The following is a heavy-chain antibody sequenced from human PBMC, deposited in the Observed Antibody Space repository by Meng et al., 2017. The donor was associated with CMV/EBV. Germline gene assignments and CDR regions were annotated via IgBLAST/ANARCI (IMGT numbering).Heavy chain of an antibody. CDR1: GFTFSSYA. Sequence: GESLKISCAASGFTFSSYAMHWVRQAPGKGLEWVAVISYDGSNKYYADSVKGRFTISRDNSRNTLYLQMNSLRAEDTAVYYCARGLGVELRDCFDYWGQGTLVTVSS. D-gene: IGHD1-7*01. J-gene: IGHJ4*02. CDR2: ISYDGSNK. CDR3: ARGLGVELRDCFDY. V-gene: IGHV3-30-3*01.